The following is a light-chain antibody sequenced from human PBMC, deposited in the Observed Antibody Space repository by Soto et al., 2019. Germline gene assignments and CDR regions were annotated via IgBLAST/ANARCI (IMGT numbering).Light chain of an antibody. Sequence: DIQRTQSSSSLAASVVDRFTITCRASQSISSYLNWYQQKPGKAPKLLIYAASSLQSGVPSRFSGSGSGTDFTLTISSLQPEDFATYYCQQSYSTLITFGQGTRLEI. CDR2: AAS. CDR1: QSISSY. J-gene: IGKJ5*01. CDR3: QQSYSTLIT. V-gene: IGKV1-39*01.